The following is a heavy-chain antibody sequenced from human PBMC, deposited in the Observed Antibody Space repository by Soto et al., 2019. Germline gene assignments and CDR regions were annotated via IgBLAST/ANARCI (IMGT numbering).Heavy chain of an antibody. Sequence: VASVKVSCKASGYTFTSYDINWVRQATGQGLEWMGWMNPNSGNTGYAQKFQGRVTMTRNTSISTAYMELSSLTSEDTAVYYCVARRYCSGGSCPDYFDYWGQGTLVTVSS. D-gene: IGHD2-15*01. V-gene: IGHV1-8*01. J-gene: IGHJ4*02. CDR2: MNPNSGNT. CDR1: GYTFTSYD. CDR3: VARRYCSGGSCPDYFDY.